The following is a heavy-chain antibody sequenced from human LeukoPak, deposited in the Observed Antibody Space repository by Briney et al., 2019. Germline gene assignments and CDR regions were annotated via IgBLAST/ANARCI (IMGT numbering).Heavy chain of an antibody. V-gene: IGHV3-33*01. CDR3: ARDQDSGHFDY. CDR2: IWYDGSNK. D-gene: IGHD1-26*01. Sequence: GGSLRLSCAASGFTFSSYGMHWVRQAPGKGLECAAVIWYDGSNKYYADSVKGRFTISRDNSKNTLYLQMNSLRAEDTAVYYCARDQDSGHFDYWGEGTLVTVS. CDR1: GFTFSSYG. J-gene: IGHJ4*02.